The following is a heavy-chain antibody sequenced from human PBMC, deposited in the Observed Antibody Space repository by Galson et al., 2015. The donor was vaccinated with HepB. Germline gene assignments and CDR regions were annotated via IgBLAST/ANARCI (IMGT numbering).Heavy chain of an antibody. D-gene: IGHD2-15*01. V-gene: IGHV3-30*04. CDR1: GFTFSSYA. CDR3: ARDARGSYLFDY. CDR2: ISYDGSNK. Sequence: SLRLSCAASGFTFSSYAMHWVRQAPGKGLEWVAVISYDGSNKYYADSVKGRFTISRDNSKNTLYLQMNSLRAEDTAVYYCARDARGSYLFDYWGQGTLVTVSS. J-gene: IGHJ4*02.